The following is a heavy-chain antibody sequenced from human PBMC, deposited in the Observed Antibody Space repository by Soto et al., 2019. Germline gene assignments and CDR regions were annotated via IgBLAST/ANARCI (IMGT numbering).Heavy chain of an antibody. Sequence: PSETLSLTCTVSGDSISSYYWSWIRQPPGKGLEWIGYIYYSGSTNYNPSLKSRVTISVDTSKNQFSLKLNSVTAADTAVYYCARENYHSGGFEYWGQGTLVTVSS. J-gene: IGHJ4*02. CDR3: ARENYHSGGFEY. D-gene: IGHD3-3*01. CDR1: GDSISSYY. V-gene: IGHV4-59*01. CDR2: IYYSGST.